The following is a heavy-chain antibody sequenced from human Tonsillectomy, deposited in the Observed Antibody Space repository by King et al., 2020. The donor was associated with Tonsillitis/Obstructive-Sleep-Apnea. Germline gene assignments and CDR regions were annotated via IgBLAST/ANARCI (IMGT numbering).Heavy chain of an antibody. V-gene: IGHV1-46*01. Sequence: QLVQSGAEVKKPGASVKVSCKAYGYTFTRYYIHWVRQAPGQGLEWMGIINPSDGITTYPQKFQERVTMTRDTSTNTVHIELRSLRSEDTAVYYCARDDKDDRYFDYWGRGTLVTVSS. CDR3: ARDDKDDRYFDY. D-gene: IGHD2-15*01. J-gene: IGHJ4*02. CDR2: INPSDGIT. CDR1: GYTFTRYY.